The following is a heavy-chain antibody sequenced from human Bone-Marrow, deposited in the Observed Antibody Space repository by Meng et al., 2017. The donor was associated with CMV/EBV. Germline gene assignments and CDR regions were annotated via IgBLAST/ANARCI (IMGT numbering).Heavy chain of an antibody. J-gene: IGHJ5*02. D-gene: IGHD3-3*01. V-gene: IGHV3-11*01. CDR1: GFTFTDYY. CDR2: IDVDGDTI. Sequence: GESLKISCAASGFTFTDYYMSWIRQAPGKGLEWVSYIDVDGDTIFYADSVKGRFTISRDNAKNSLYLQMNSLRAEDTAVYYCARGSYDFWSGYRAGWFDPWGQGTLVTVSS. CDR3: ARGSYDFWSGYRAGWFDP.